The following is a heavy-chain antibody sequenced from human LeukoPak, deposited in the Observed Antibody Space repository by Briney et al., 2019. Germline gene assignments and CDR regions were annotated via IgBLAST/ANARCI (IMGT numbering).Heavy chain of an antibody. Sequence: ASVKVSCKASGYTFTGYYMHWVRQAPGQGLEWMGWINPNSGDTNYAQKFQGRVTMTRDTSISTAYMELSRLRSDDTAVYYCARWSFSKTFDYWGQGTLVTVSS. V-gene: IGHV1-2*02. CDR1: GYTFTGYY. CDR3: ARWSFSKTFDY. CDR2: INPNSGDT. J-gene: IGHJ4*02. D-gene: IGHD3-3*02.